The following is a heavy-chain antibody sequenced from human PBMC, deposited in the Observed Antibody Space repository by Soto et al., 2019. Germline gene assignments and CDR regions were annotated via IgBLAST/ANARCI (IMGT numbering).Heavy chain of an antibody. V-gene: IGHV1-18*01. Sequence: ASVKVSCKASGYTFTSDGISWVRQAPGQGLEWMGWISAYNGNTNYAQKLQGRVTMTTDTSTSTAYMELRSLRSDDTAVYYCARDSRSGWPNDAFDIWGQGTMVTVS. CDR2: ISAYNGNT. CDR1: GYTFTSDG. D-gene: IGHD6-19*01. CDR3: ARDSRSGWPNDAFDI. J-gene: IGHJ3*02.